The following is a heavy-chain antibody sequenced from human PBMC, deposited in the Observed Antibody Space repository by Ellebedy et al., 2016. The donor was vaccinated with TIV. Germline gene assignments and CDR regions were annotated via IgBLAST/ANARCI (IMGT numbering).Heavy chain of an antibody. Sequence: GESLKISXAASGFTFSSYGMHWVRQALGKGLEWVAVIPYDESDKYYADSVRGRFTISRDNSKNTLYLQMNSLRAEDTAVYYCAKARAAAYYYYYGMDVWGQGTTVTVSS. D-gene: IGHD2-2*01. V-gene: IGHV3-30*18. CDR1: GFTFSSYG. CDR3: AKARAAAYYYYYGMDV. CDR2: IPYDESDK. J-gene: IGHJ6*02.